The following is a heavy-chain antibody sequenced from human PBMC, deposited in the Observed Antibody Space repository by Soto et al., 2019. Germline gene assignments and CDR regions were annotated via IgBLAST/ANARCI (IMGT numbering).Heavy chain of an antibody. J-gene: IGHJ4*02. D-gene: IGHD1-26*01. Sequence: EVQLVESGGGLVKPGGSLRLSCAASGFTFSNAWMNWVRQAPGKGLYWVGRVKSKVDGGTVDYAAPVKGRFTISRDDSKNTVYLQMNSLKMEDTAVYYCATGGLGLDYWGQGTLVTVSS. CDR3: ATGGLGLDY. CDR2: VKSKVDGGTV. V-gene: IGHV3-15*01. CDR1: GFTFSNAW.